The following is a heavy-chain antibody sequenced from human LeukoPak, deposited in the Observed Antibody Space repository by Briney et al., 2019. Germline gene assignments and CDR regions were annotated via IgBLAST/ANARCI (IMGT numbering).Heavy chain of an antibody. CDR1: GGSISSYY. J-gene: IGHJ4*02. CDR3: ARDPDDYGDQRGFCNY. CDR2: IYYSGST. V-gene: IGHV4-59*12. D-gene: IGHD4-17*01. Sequence: SETLSLTCTVSGGSISSYYWSWIRQPPGKGLEWIGYIYYSGSTNYNPSLKSRVTISVDTSKNQFSLKLSSVTAADTAVYYCARDPDDYGDQRGFCNYWGQGTLVTVSS.